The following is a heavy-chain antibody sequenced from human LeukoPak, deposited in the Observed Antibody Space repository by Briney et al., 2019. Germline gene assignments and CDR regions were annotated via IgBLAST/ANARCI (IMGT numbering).Heavy chain of an antibody. CDR3: ARDPSGYSYGGYFDY. Sequence: SETLSLTCTVSGGSISSYYWSWIRQPPGKGLEWIGYIYYSGSTNYNPSLKSRVTMSVDTSKKQFSLKLSSVTAADTAVYYCARDPSGYSYGGYFDYWGQGTLVTVSS. D-gene: IGHD5-18*01. V-gene: IGHV4-59*01. J-gene: IGHJ4*02. CDR1: GGSISSYY. CDR2: IYYSGST.